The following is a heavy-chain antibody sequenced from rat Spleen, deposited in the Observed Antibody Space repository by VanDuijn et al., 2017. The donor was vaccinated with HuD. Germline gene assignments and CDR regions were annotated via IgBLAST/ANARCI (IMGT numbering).Heavy chain of an antibody. CDR3: ADAEFGVGWFAY. CDR2: ITSGDGNT. V-gene: IGHV5-25*01. J-gene: IGHJ3*01. D-gene: IGHD4-3*01. CDR1: GFTFNSFA. Sequence: EVQLVESGGGLVLPGRSLKLSCAISGFTFNSFAMTWVRQAPKKGLEWVATITSGDGNTYYPDSVKGRFTISRDNAKSTLYLQMDSLRSEDTATYYCADAEFGVGWFAYWGQGTLVTVSS.